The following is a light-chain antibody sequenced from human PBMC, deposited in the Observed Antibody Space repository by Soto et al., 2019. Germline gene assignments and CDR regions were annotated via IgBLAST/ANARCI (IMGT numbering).Light chain of an antibody. J-gene: IGKJ1*01. CDR1: QNIGVY. CDR2: AAS. V-gene: IGKV1-39*01. Sequence: DIQMTQSPSSLSASVGDRVTITCRASQNIGVYLNWYQKKPGKAPKLLIHAASSLHSGVPSTFSGSGSGTDFALITSSLQPEDFATYYCHQTAANPWTFAQGTKVEIK. CDR3: HQTAANPWT.